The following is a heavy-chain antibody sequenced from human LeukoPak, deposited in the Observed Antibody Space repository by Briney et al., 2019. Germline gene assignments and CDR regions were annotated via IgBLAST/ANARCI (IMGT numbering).Heavy chain of an antibody. D-gene: IGHD1-26*01. CDR3: ARDGAWWELRPHYFDY. Sequence: KAGGSLRLSCAASGFTFSSYAMSWVRQAPGKGLEWVSSISSSSSYIYYADSVKGRFTISRDNAKNSLYLQMNSLRAEDTAVYYCARDGAWWELRPHYFDYWGQGTLVTVSS. CDR2: ISSSSSYI. J-gene: IGHJ4*02. V-gene: IGHV3-21*01. CDR1: GFTFSSYA.